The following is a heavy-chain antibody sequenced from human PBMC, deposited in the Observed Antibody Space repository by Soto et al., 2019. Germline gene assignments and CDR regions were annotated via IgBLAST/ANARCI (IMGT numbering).Heavy chain of an antibody. CDR1: GYTFASYA. J-gene: IGHJ4*02. CDR3: AREPPHPTCRSQFAR. CDR2: IIAYNGNT. V-gene: IGHV1-18*01. D-gene: IGHD1-26*01. Sequence: QVQLVQSGAEVKKPGASVKVSCKASGYTFASYAISWMRQAPGQGLEWMGWIIAYNGNTNYAQKFQDRVNMTTDKSTNTAYRELRSLRSDDSALYFCAREPPHPTCRSQFARWGQGTLATAS.